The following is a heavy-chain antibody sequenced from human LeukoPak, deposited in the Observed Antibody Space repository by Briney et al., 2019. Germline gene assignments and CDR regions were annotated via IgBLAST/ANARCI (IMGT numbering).Heavy chain of an antibody. CDR1: GGSISRHY. CDR2: IHHSGST. J-gene: IGHJ4*02. CDR3: ARRVWNDVGVIDS. V-gene: IGHV4-59*08. D-gene: IGHD1-1*01. Sequence: PSETLSLTCTVSGGSISRHYWSWIRRSTGKGLEWIGYIHHSGSTNYNPSLKSRVTISLDASKNRIYLKLRSATAADTAIYYCARRVWNDVGVIDSWGQGTMVTVSS.